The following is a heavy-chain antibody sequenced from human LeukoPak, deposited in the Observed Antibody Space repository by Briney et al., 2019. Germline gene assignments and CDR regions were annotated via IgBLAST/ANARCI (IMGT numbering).Heavy chain of an antibody. CDR2: ISSSSTI. CDR1: GFTFSSYS. CDR3: ARDPYFDFWSGYQDDAFDI. V-gene: IGHV3-48*01. J-gene: IGHJ3*02. Sequence: GGSLRLSCAASGFTFSSYSMNWVRQAPGKGLEWVSYISSSSTIYYADSVKGRFTISRDNAKNSLYLQMNSLRAEDTAVYYCARDPYFDFWSGYQDDAFDIWGQGTMVTVSS. D-gene: IGHD3-3*01.